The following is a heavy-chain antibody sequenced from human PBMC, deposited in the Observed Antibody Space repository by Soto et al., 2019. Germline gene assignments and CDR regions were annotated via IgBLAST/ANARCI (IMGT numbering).Heavy chain of an antibody. V-gene: IGHV3-21*06. J-gene: IGHJ4*02. CDR3: ARDPPLSMIVVVGVDDF. CDR2: ISSRSTFI. Sequence: SLGLSFTILGFTLTNENMNWVRQAPGKGLEWVSSISSRSTFINYAGSVKGRFTISRDNDKGLVYLQMNSLRAEDTAVYYCARDPPLSMIVVVGVDDFWGQGTLVTGSS. D-gene: IGHD3-22*01. CDR1: GFTLTNEN.